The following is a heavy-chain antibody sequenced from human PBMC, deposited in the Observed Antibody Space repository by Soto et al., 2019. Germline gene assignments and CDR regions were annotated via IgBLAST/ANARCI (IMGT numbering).Heavy chain of an antibody. CDR3: ARGATTFPGDFVDS. Sequence: QVQLHESGPGLVKPSQTLSLTCTVSGGSVNSGGYYWTWIRQHPGKGLEWIGYIYYSGTAYYNPSLKRRVSISLAPSKNQFSLNRSSVPAADTAVYYCARGATTFPGDFVDSWGQGTLVTVSS. J-gene: IGHJ4*02. D-gene: IGHD4-17*01. CDR1: GGSVNSGGYY. V-gene: IGHV4-31*03. CDR2: IYYSGTA.